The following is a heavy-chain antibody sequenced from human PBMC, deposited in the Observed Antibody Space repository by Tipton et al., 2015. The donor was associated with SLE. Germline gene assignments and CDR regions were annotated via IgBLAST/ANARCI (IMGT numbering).Heavy chain of an antibody. J-gene: IGHJ3*02. CDR1: YFSITTLYY. V-gene: IGHV4-38-2*01. Sequence: GLVKPSETLSLTCDVSYFSITTLYYWGWIRQSPGKGLEWIGDIYHSGNTYYNPSLKSRVAISINNSKKQFSLRLTSVTAADTAVYYCARTLGAIAHTVYDAFDIWGQGKMVTVSS. CDR2: IYHSGNT. D-gene: IGHD1-26*01. CDR3: ARTLGAIAHTVYDAFDI.